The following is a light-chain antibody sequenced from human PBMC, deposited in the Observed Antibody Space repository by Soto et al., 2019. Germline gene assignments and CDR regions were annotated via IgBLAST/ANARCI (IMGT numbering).Light chain of an antibody. Sequence: AIQMTQSPSSLSASVGDRVTITCRASQGIRNDLGWYQHKPGKAPKLLIYAASSLQSGVPSRFSGRGSGTDLTLTISSLQPEDFATYYCLQDHNYPYTFGQGTKLEIK. CDR1: QGIRND. CDR2: AAS. J-gene: IGKJ2*01. V-gene: IGKV1-6*01. CDR3: LQDHNYPYT.